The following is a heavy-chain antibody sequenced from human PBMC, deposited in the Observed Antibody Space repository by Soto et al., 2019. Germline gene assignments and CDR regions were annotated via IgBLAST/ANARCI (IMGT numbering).Heavy chain of an antibody. Sequence: PSETLSLTCTVSGGSISSYYWSWIRQPAGKGLEWIGRIYTSGSTNYNPSLKSRVTMSVDTSKNQFSLKLSPVTAADTAVYYCARDLNGPSWMRGRWFDPWGQGTLVTVSS. V-gene: IGHV4-4*07. J-gene: IGHJ5*02. CDR1: GGSISSYY. CDR2: IYTSGST. D-gene: IGHD2-2*03. CDR3: ARDLNGPSWMRGRWFDP.